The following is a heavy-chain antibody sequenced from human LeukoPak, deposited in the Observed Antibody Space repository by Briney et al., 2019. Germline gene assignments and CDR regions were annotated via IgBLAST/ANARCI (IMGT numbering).Heavy chain of an antibody. CDR2: IYTSGST. D-gene: IGHD3-9*01. V-gene: IGHV4-4*07. J-gene: IGHJ6*03. CDR3: ARVPGYPDYYYYYYIDV. CDR1: GGSISSYY. Sequence: PSETLSLTCTVSGGSISSYYWSWIRQPAGKGLEWIGRIYTSGSTNYNPSLKSRVTMSVDTSKNQFSLKLSSVTAADTAVYYCARVPGYPDYYYYYYIDVWGKGTTVTVSS.